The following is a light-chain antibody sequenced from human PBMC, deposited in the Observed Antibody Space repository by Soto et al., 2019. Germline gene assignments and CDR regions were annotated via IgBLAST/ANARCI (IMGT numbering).Light chain of an antibody. CDR1: QSISTY. Sequence: DIQMTQSPSSLSASVGERVTITCRASQSISTYLHWYQRKPGKAPNLLIYAASTLQSGVPSRFSGSGSGTDFTLTISSLQPEDFATYFCQHGYSTPLTFGGGTKVDIK. J-gene: IGKJ4*01. V-gene: IGKV1-39*01. CDR2: AAS. CDR3: QHGYSTPLT.